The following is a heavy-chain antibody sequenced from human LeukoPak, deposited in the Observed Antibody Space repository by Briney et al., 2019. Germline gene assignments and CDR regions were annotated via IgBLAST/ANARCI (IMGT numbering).Heavy chain of an antibody. V-gene: IGHV3-30*18. CDR1: GFTFSSYG. CDR3: AKSAEVQSGSYYGSWFDP. J-gene: IGHJ5*02. CDR2: ISYEGSNK. Sequence: PGGSLRLSCAASGFTFSSYGMHWVRQAPGKGLEWVGVISYEGSNKYYADSVKGRFTISRDNSKNTLYLQMNSLRAEDTAVYYCAKSAEVQSGSYYGSWFDPWGQGTLVTVSS. D-gene: IGHD1-26*01.